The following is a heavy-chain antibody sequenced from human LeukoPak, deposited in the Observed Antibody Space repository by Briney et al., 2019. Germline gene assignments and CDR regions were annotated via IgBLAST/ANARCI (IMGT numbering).Heavy chain of an antibody. J-gene: IGHJ4*02. CDR2: IWYDGSNK. CDR3: ASQGPSGQQLKAAEDY. Sequence: PGGSLRLSCAASGFTFSSYGMHWVRQAPGKGLEWVAVIWYDGSNKYYADSVKGRFTISRDNAKNSLYLQMNSLRAEDTAVYYCASQGPSGQQLKAAEDYWGQGTLVTVSS. CDR1: GFTFSSYG. V-gene: IGHV3-33*03. D-gene: IGHD6-13*01.